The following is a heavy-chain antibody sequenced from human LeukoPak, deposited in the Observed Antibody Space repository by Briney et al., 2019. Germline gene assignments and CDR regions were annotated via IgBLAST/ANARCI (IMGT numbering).Heavy chain of an antibody. CDR3: ARANVKTRDNDGSGSYHDY. Sequence: PSETLSLTCAVYGGSFSGYYWSWIRQPPGKGLEWIGEINHSGSTNYNPSLKSRVTISVDTSKNQFSLKLSAVTAAATAVYYCARANVKTRDNDGSGSYHDYWGQGTLVTVSS. V-gene: IGHV4-34*01. D-gene: IGHD3-10*01. J-gene: IGHJ4*02. CDR1: GGSFSGYY. CDR2: INHSGST.